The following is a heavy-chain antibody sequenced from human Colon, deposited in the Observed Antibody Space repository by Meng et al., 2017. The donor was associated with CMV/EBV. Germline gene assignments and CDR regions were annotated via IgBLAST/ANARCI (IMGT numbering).Heavy chain of an antibody. CDR1: GFTFSDYY. CDR3: ARIERPGGRYNSYDLDV. V-gene: IGHV3-11*01. D-gene: IGHD1-1*01. Sequence: GESLRLSCAASGFTFSDYYMSWIRQAPGKGLEWISYISSSNTIHYADSMRGRFTISRDNANNSLYLQVNSLRGEDTAVYYCARIERPGGRYNSYDLDVWGQGTTVTVSS. CDR2: ISSSNTI. J-gene: IGHJ6*02.